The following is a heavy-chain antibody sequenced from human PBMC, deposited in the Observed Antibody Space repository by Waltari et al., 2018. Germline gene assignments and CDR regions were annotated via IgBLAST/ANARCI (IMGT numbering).Heavy chain of an antibody. D-gene: IGHD2-15*01. CDR2: INHSGST. J-gene: IGHJ4*02. CDR1: GGSFSGYY. CDR3: ARGLRGYCGGGSCYYVY. Sequence: QVQLQQWGAGLLKPSETLSLTCAVYGGSFSGYYWTWIRQPPGKGLEWIGEINHSGSTNYNTSLKSRVTISVDRSNNQFSLKLSSVTAADTAVYYCARGLRGYCGGGSCYYVYWGQGTLVTVSS. V-gene: IGHV4-34*01.